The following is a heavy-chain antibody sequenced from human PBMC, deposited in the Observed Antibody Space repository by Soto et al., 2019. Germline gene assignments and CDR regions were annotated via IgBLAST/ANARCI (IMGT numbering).Heavy chain of an antibody. D-gene: IGHD4-17*01. V-gene: IGHV3-7*01. Sequence: EVRLVESGGDLAQPGGSLRLSCAASGFTLSNFWVNWVRQAPGKGLEWVANIKQGGIEKNYVDSVKGRFTISRDDTKNSLFLQMNNLRAEDTAVYYCLVTTSAFDIWGRGTTVTVSS. CDR3: LVTTSAFDI. J-gene: IGHJ3*02. CDR2: IKQGGIEK. CDR1: GFTLSNFW.